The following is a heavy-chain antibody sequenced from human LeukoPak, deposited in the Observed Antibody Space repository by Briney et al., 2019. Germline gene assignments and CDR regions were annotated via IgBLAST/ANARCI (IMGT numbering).Heavy chain of an antibody. V-gene: IGHV3-21*04. CDR2: ISSSSSYI. D-gene: IGHD2-2*01. Sequence: PGGSLRLSCAASGFTFISYSMNWVRQAPGKGLEWVSSISSSSSYIYYADSVKGRFTISRDNAKNSLYLQMNSLRAEDTAVYYCAKADIVVVPAAIGDYWGQRTLVTVSS. J-gene: IGHJ4*02. CDR3: AKADIVVVPAAIGDY. CDR1: GFTFISYS.